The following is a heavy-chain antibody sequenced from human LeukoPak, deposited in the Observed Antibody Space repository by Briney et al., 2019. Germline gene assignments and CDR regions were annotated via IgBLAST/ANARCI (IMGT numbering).Heavy chain of an antibody. D-gene: IGHD2-2*01. CDR2: ISSSGSTI. CDR1: GFTFSSYE. J-gene: IGHJ4*02. V-gene: IGHV3-48*03. CDR3: ASQTGYCSSTSCSVDY. Sequence: PGGSLRLSCAASGFTFSSYEMNWVRRAPGKGLEWVSYISSSGSTIYYADSVKGRFTISRDNAKNSLYLQMNSLRAEDTAVYYCASQTGYCSSTSCSVDYWGQGTLVTVSS.